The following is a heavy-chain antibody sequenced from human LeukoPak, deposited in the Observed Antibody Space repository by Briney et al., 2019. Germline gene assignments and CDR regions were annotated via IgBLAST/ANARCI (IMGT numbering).Heavy chain of an antibody. J-gene: IGHJ4*02. V-gene: IGHV7-4-1*02. CDR2: INTNTGNP. CDR1: GGTFSSYA. Sequence: ASVKVSCKTSGGTFSSYAISWVRQAPGQGLEWMGWINTNTGNPTYAQGFTGRFVFSLDTSVSTAYLQISSLKAEDTAVYYCARVGKGSSWYDLTPLAPFYFDYWGQGTLVTVSS. D-gene: IGHD6-13*01. CDR3: ARVGKGSSWYDLTPLAPFYFDY.